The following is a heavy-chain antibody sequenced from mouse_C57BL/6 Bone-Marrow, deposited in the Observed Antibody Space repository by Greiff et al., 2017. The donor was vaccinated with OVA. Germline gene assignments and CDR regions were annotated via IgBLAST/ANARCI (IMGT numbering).Heavy chain of an antibody. CDR3: ARDLGYAMDY. D-gene: IGHD4-1*01. CDR1: GFTFSSYA. V-gene: IGHV5-4*01. Sequence: EVQGVESGGGLVKPGGSLKLSCAASGFTFSSYAMSWVRQTPEKRLEWVATISDGGSYTYYPDNVKGRFTISRDNAKNNLYLQMSHLKSEDTAMYYCARDLGYAMDYWGQGTSVTVSS. J-gene: IGHJ4*01. CDR2: ISDGGSYT.